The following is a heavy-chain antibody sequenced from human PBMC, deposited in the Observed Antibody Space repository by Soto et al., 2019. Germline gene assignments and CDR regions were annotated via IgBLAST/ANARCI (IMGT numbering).Heavy chain of an antibody. Sequence: QVQLVQSGAEVKTPGSSVKVSCKASGGTFNSFSIDWVRQAPGQGLEWMGGIIPMSGRPNYAKRFQGIVTFIADKSTNTVYMEVNRLTYEDTAVYYCTRRGRESANWFDPWGQGTRVTVSA. V-gene: IGHV1-69*06. J-gene: IGHJ5*02. CDR1: GGTFNSFS. CDR2: IIPMSGRP. CDR3: TRRGRESANWFDP.